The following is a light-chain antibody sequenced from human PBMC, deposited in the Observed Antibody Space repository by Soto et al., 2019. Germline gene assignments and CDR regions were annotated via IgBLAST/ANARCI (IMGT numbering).Light chain of an antibody. CDR1: SSDVGGYNY. CDR3: SSYTSSSSLV. J-gene: IGLJ2*01. V-gene: IGLV2-14*01. CDR2: EVI. Sequence: QSALTQPASVSGSPGQSITISCTGTSSDVGGYNYVSWYQHHPGKAPKLLIYEVISRPSGISDRFSGSKSGNTASLTISDLQAEDEADYYCSSYTSSSSLVFGGGTKVTVL.